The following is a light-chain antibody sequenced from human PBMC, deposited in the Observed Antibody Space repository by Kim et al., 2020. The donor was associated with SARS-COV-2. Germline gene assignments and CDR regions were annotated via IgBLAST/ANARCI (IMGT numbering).Light chain of an antibody. Sequence: HYPYWFQKKPGEAPRTLIFDTGSRHSWTPARFSGSLSGDKAVLTLAGAQPEDEGDYYCLLSFSGIRVFGGGTQLTVL. CDR3: LLSFSGIRV. J-gene: IGLJ3*02. CDR2: DTG. CDR1: HY. V-gene: IGLV7-46*01.